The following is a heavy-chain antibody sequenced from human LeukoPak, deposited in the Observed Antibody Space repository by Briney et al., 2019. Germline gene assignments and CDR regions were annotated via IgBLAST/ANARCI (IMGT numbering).Heavy chain of an antibody. V-gene: IGHV4-59*01. CDR3: ARGYSSGWPMGSYFDY. D-gene: IGHD6-19*01. CDR2: IYYSGST. J-gene: IGHJ4*02. CDR1: GGSISSYY. Sequence: SETLSLTCTVSGGSISSYYWSWIRQPPGKGLEWIGYIYYSGSTNYNPSLKSRVTISVDTSKNQFSLKLSSVTAADTAVYYCARGYSSGWPMGSYFDYWGQGTLVTVSS.